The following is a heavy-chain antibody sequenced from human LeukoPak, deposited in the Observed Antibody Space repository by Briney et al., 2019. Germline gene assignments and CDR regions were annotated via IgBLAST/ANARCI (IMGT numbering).Heavy chain of an antibody. CDR3: AQSRITMIVEEYYFDY. D-gene: IGHD3-22*01. J-gene: IGHJ4*02. Sequence: ASVKVSRKASGGTFSSYAISWVRQAPGQGLEWMGGIIPIFGTANYAQKFQGRVTITTDESTSTAYMELSSLRSEDTAVYYCAQSRITMIVEEYYFDYWGQGTLVTVSS. CDR1: GGTFSSYA. V-gene: IGHV1-69*05. CDR2: IIPIFGTA.